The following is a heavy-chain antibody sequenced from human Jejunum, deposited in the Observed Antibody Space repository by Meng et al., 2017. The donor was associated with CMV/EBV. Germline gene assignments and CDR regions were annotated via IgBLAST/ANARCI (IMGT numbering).Heavy chain of an antibody. CDR2: IIPASGPT. V-gene: IGHV1-69*05. CDR1: GGTFSDFG. CDR3: ARSPRDGYNYRWFDR. J-gene: IGHJ5*02. Sequence: YGGTFSDFGVSWVGQAPGQGLEWMGIIIPASGPTNYAQKFLGRVTLTTDESMSTAYMGLTSLTSEDTAVYYCARSPRDGYNYRWFDRWGQGTLVTVSS. D-gene: IGHD5-24*01.